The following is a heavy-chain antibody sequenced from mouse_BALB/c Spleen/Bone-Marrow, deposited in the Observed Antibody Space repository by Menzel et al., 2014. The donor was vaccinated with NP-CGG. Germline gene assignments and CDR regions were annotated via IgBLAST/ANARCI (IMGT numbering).Heavy chain of an antibody. Sequence: QVQLQQSGAELVNLGASVKLSCKASGYTFTIYDLYWVKRRPGQGLEWIGDINPSNGATNFNERFKSKATLTIDKSSSTAYMQLSSLTSEDSAVYYCTRGGYGSGFDYWGQGTALTVSS. CDR2: INPSNGAT. CDR3: TRGGYGSGFDY. D-gene: IGHD2-10*02. J-gene: IGHJ2*01. CDR1: GYTFTIYD. V-gene: IGHV1-53*01.